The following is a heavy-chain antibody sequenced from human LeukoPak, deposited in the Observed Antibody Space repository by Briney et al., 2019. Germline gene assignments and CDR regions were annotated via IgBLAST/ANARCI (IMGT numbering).Heavy chain of an antibody. CDR1: GYTFTSYG. CDR2: ISAYNGNT. CDR3: ARGNGLPDYCSGGSCYFPFS. D-gene: IGHD2-15*01. J-gene: IGHJ5*02. Sequence: ASVKVSCKASGYTFTSYGISWVRQAPGQGLEWMGWISAYNGNTNYAQKLQGRVTMTTDTSTSTAYMELRSLRSDDTAVYYCARGNGLPDYCSGGSCYFPFSWGQGTLVTVSS. V-gene: IGHV1-18*01.